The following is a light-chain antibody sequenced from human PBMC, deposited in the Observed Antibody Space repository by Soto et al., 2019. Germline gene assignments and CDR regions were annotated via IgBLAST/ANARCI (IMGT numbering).Light chain of an antibody. J-gene: IGKJ4*01. Sequence: EIVLTQSPGTLSLSPGERATLSCRASQSVSSNFLAWYQQKPGQAPRLRIYGASTRATGIPDRFSGRGSGTDFTLTISRLEPEEFALYSCQQYGSSPPLTFGGGTKVEI. CDR2: GAS. CDR3: QQYGSSPPLT. V-gene: IGKV3-20*01. CDR1: QSVSSNF.